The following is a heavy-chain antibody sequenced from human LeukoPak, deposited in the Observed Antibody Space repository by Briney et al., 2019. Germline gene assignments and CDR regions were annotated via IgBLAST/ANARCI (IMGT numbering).Heavy chain of an antibody. D-gene: IGHD1-26*01. CDR3: ASARSVVGAHHYGMDV. CDR2: ISAYNGNT. J-gene: IGHJ6*02. Sequence: GASVKVSCKASGGSFRSYGISWVRQAPGQGLEWMGWISAYNGNTNYAQKLQGRVTMTTDTSTSTAYMELRSLRSDDTAVYYCASARSVVGAHHYGMDVWGQGTTVTVSS. V-gene: IGHV1-18*01. CDR1: GGSFRSYG.